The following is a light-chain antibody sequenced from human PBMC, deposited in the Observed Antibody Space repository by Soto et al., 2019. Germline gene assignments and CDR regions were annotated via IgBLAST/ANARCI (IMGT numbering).Light chain of an antibody. J-gene: IGKJ2*01. CDR2: WAS. Sequence: DIVMTQSPDSLAVSLGERATINCKSSQSVLYSSNNKNYLAWYQQRPGQPPKLLIYWASTRESGVPDRFSGRGSGTDFPLTITILQADDVAVYYCQQYESTPPTFGQGTKLEIK. V-gene: IGKV4-1*01. CDR3: QQYESTPPT. CDR1: QSVLYSSNNKNY.